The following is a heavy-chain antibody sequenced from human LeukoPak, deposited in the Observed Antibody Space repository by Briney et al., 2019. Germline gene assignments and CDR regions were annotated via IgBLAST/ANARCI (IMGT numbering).Heavy chain of an antibody. V-gene: IGHV1-69*05. J-gene: IGHJ4*02. D-gene: IGHD3-22*01. Sequence: ASVKVSCKASGGTFSSYAISWVRQAPGQGLEWMGGIIPIFGTANYAQKFQGRVTITTDESTSTAYMELSSLGSEDTAVYYCARGLSYYDSSGYLDYWGQGTLVTVSS. CDR3: ARGLSYYDSSGYLDY. CDR2: IIPIFGTA. CDR1: GGTFSSYA.